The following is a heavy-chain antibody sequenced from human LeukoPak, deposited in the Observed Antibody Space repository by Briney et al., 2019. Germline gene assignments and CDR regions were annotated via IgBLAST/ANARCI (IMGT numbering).Heavy chain of an antibody. J-gene: IGHJ4*02. V-gene: IGHV3-33*01. CDR3: ARENRYSGSYYFDY. CDR1: GFSFGTYG. CDR2: VWYDGIHK. Sequence: PGGSLRLSCVASGFSFGTYGMHWVRQAPGKGLEWVAVVWYDGIHKYYADSVKGRFTISRDNSKNTLYLQMNSLRAEDTAVYYCARENRYSGSYYFDYWGQGTLVTVSS. D-gene: IGHD1-26*01.